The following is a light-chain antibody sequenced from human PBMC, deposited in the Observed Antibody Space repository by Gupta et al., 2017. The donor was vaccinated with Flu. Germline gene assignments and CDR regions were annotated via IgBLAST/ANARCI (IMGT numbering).Light chain of an antibody. CDR1: QSVSSY. CDR3: QQRSNSAIT. Sequence: EIVLTQSPATLHLSPGERATLSCRASQSVSSYLAWYQQKPGQAPRLLIYDASKRATGTPARFSGSGSGTDFTLTISSLEPEDFAIYYCQQRSNSAITFGQGTRLEIK. J-gene: IGKJ5*01. CDR2: DAS. V-gene: IGKV3-11*01.